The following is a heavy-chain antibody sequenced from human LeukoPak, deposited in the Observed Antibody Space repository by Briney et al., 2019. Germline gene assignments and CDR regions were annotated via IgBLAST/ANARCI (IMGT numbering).Heavy chain of an antibody. CDR3: ARKRKGAYDFDY. J-gene: IGHJ4*02. CDR1: GGSISTYY. CDR2: IYTSGST. Sequence: SETLSLTCTVSGGSISTYYWSWIRQPPGKGLEYIGYIYTSGSTNYNPSLKSRVTMSVGTSNNQFSLKLTSVTAADTAVYYCARKRKGAYDFDYWGQGTLVTVSS. V-gene: IGHV4-4*08. D-gene: IGHD3-16*01.